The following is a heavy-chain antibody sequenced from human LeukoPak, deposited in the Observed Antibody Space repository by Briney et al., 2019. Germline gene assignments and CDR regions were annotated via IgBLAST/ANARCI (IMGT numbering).Heavy chain of an antibody. CDR1: GFTFSSYG. CDR3: AKDGYRTYYYGSGSYYNIDY. V-gene: IGHV3-30*02. D-gene: IGHD3-10*01. CDR2: IRYDGSNK. J-gene: IGHJ4*02. Sequence: GGSLRLSCAASGFTFSSYGMHWARQAPGKGLEWVAFIRYDGSNKYYADSVKGRFTISRDNSKNTLYLQMNSLRAEDTAVYYCAKDGYRTYYYGSGSYYNIDYWGQGTLVTVSS.